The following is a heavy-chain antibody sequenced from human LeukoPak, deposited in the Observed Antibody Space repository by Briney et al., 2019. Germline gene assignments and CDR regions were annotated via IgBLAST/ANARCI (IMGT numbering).Heavy chain of an antibody. Sequence: SETLSLTCTVSGGSISSYYWSWSRQPLGKGLEWIGNIYYSGSTNYNPSLKSRVTISVRTSKNQFSLKLSSVTATDTAVYYCARHVGSGTLGALDIWGQGTMVTVSS. J-gene: IGHJ3*02. V-gene: IGHV4-59*08. CDR2: IYYSGST. D-gene: IGHD3-10*01. CDR3: ARHVGSGTLGALDI. CDR1: GGSISSYY.